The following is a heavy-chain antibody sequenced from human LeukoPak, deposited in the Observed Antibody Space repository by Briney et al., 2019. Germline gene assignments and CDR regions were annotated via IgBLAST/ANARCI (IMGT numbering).Heavy chain of an antibody. CDR3: ARAECYDSSGYHN. CDR1: GGSISSHY. D-gene: IGHD3-22*01. J-gene: IGHJ4*02. V-gene: IGHV4-59*11. CDR2: IYYSGGT. Sequence: KTSETLSLTCTVSGGSISSHYWSWIRQPPGKGLEWIGYIYYSGGTNYNPSLKSRVTISVDTSKNQFSLKLSSVTAADTAVYYCARAECYDSSGYHNWGQGTLVTVSS.